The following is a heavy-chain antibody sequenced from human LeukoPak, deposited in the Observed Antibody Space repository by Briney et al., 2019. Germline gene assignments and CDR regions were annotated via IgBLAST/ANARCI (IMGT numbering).Heavy chain of an antibody. CDR1: GYTFTSYG. CDR2: ISTYNGNT. CDR3: ARLNINGGENWFDP. Sequence: GASVKVSCKASGYTFTSYGISWVRQAPGQGLEWMGWISTYNGNTNYAQKLQGRVTMTTDTSTSTAYMELRSLRSDDSAVYYCARLNINGGENWFDPWGQGTLATVSS. J-gene: IGHJ5*02. D-gene: IGHD3-16*01. V-gene: IGHV1-18*04.